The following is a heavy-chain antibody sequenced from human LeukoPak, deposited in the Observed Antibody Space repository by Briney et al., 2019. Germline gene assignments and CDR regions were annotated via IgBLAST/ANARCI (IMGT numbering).Heavy chain of an antibody. J-gene: IGHJ4*02. Sequence: GASVTVSCKASGYTFTSFGINWVRQPPGQGGEGMGCISAYQGNTNYAQKLQGRVTITTDTSTSTAYLELRSLRSDETAVYYCARAGYSRDRGDPYYFDYWGQGTLVTVSS. CDR1: GYTFTSFG. CDR2: ISAYQGNT. V-gene: IGHV1-18*01. D-gene: IGHD1-26*01. CDR3: ARAGYSRDRGDPYYFDY.